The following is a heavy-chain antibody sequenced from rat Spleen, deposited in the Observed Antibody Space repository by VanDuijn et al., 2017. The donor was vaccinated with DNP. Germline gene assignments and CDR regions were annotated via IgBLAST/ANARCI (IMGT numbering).Heavy chain of an antibody. V-gene: IGHV2-1*01. D-gene: IGHD1-12*02. CDR1: GFSLTSNS. CDR3: ARSQGYYFDGSYYPFAY. Sequence: QVQLKESGPGLVQPSQTLSLTCTVSGFSLTSNSVHWVRQPPGKGLGGVGEIWSGGSTDYNSGLKSRLSISRDTSKSQVFLKMNSVQTEDTAMYFCARSQGYYFDGSYYPFAYWGQGTLVTVSS. CDR2: IWSGGST. J-gene: IGHJ3*01.